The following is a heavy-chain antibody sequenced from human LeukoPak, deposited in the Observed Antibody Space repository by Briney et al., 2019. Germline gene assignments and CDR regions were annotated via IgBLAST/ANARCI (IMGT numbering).Heavy chain of an antibody. J-gene: IGHJ2*01. CDR1: GFTFSSYG. V-gene: IGHV3-30*18. Sequence: PGRSLRLSCAASGFTFSSYGMHWVRQAPGKGLEWVAVISYDGSNKYYADSVKGRFTISRDNSKNTLYLQMNSLRAEDTAVYYCAKDGMGPEWYFDLWGRGTLVTVSS. CDR2: ISYDGSNK. CDR3: AKDGMGPEWYFDL. D-gene: IGHD1-14*01.